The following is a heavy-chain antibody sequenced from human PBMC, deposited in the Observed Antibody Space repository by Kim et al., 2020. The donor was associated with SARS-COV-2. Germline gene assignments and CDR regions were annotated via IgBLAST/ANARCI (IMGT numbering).Heavy chain of an antibody. Sequence: GGSLRLSCAASGFTFDDYGMSWVRQAPGKGLEWVSGINWNGGSTGYADSVKGRFTISRDNAKNSLYLQMNSLRAEDTALYYCARYCSGGSCYQGLSRHFDYWGQGTLVTVSS. J-gene: IGHJ4*02. CDR2: INWNGGST. D-gene: IGHD2-15*01. CDR1: GFTFDDYG. V-gene: IGHV3-20*04. CDR3: ARYCSGGSCYQGLSRHFDY.